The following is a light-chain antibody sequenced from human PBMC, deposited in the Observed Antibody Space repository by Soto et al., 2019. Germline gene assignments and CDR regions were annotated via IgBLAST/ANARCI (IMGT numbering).Light chain of an antibody. V-gene: IGKV1-5*01. CDR2: DAS. CDR1: QRMTSW. Sequence: DIQLTHSPSTLSASVLYIVTITFRSSQRMTSWLAWYQQKPGKAPKVLIYDASSLESGVPSRFSGSESGTEFTLTISSLQPDDIATYYCQKYTENSGKFGQGTKVDIK. CDR3: QKYTENSGK. J-gene: IGKJ1*01.